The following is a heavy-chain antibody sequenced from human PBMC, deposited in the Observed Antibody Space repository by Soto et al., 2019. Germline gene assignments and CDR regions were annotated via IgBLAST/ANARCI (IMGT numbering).Heavy chain of an antibody. V-gene: IGHV1-69*01. CDR2: IIPIIGKA. CDR3: ARDIASSSCRIY. D-gene: IGHD6-13*01. J-gene: IGHJ4*02. Sequence: QVQLVQSGAEVKKPGSSVKVSCKASGGTFSSYAISWVRQAPGQGLEWMGGIIPIIGKANYAQKFQGRVTNTADESMSTAYMELSSLTYEDTAVYYCARDIASSSCRIYWGPGTLVTGSS. CDR1: GGTFSSYA.